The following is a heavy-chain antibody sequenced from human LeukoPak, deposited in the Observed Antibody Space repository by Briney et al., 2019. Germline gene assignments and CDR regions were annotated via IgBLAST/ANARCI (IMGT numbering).Heavy chain of an antibody. Sequence: PSETLSLTCAVSGGSLSGYLWSWIRQPPGKGLEWIGEIDHSGSPNYNSSLKSRVTISLDTSKNQFSLKLSSVTAADTAVYYCARESPIVVVPADGDYWGQGTLVTVSS. CDR2: IDHSGSP. V-gene: IGHV4-34*01. CDR3: ARESPIVVVPADGDY. CDR1: GGSLSGYL. D-gene: IGHD2-2*01. J-gene: IGHJ4*02.